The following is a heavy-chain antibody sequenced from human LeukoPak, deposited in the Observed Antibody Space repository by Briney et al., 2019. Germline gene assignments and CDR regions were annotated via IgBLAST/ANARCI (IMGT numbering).Heavy chain of an antibody. J-gene: IGHJ4*02. V-gene: IGHV3-11*04. D-gene: IGHD1-26*01. CDR3: ARRAMGATSFDF. CDR1: GFTFSDYY. Sequence: GGSLRLSCAASGFTFSDYYMTWVRQAPGKGLEWVSYISSSSNTVYYADSVKGRLTVSRDNANNSLYVQMTNLRAEDTAVYYCARRAMGATSFDFWGQGALVTVSS. CDR2: ISSSSNTV.